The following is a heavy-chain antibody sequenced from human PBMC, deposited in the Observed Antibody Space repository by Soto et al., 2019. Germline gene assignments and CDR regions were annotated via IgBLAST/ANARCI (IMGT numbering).Heavy chain of an antibody. CDR2: INPSGGGT. CDR3: ARGGYSRTQHLDY. J-gene: IGHJ4*02. CDR1: GYTFTDYY. Sequence: ASVKVSCKASGYTFTDYYMHWVRQAPGQGLEWMGIINPSGGGTSYAQKFQGRVTMTRGTSTSTVYMELSSLRSDDTAVFYCARGGYSRTQHLDYWGQGTLVTVSS. D-gene: IGHD6-13*01. V-gene: IGHV1-46*01.